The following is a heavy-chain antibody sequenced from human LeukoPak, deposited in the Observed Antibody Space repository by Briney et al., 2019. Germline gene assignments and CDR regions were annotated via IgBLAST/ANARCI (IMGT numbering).Heavy chain of an antibody. V-gene: IGHV4-34*01. CDR3: ARLPRGSPTRYSSGWYGRGNWFDP. Sequence: SETLSLTCAVYGGSFSGYYWSWIRQPPGKGLEWFGEINHSGSTNYNPSLKSRVTISVDTSKNQFSLKLSSVTAADTAVYYCARLPRGSPTRYSSGWYGRGNWFDPWGQGTLVTVSS. D-gene: IGHD6-19*01. CDR2: INHSGST. CDR1: GGSFSGYY. J-gene: IGHJ5*02.